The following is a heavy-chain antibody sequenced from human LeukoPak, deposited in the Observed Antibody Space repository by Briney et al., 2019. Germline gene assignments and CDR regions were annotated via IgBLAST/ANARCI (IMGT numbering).Heavy chain of an antibody. CDR1: GFTFSSYS. V-gene: IGHV3-23*01. CDR3: AKRSSGPYYFDY. Sequence: PGGSLRLSCAASGFTFSSYSMNWVRQAPGKGLEWVSAISGSGGSTYYADSVKGRFTISRDNSKNTLYLQMNSLRAEDTAVYYCAKRSSGPYYFDYWGQGTLVTVSS. D-gene: IGHD6-19*01. J-gene: IGHJ4*02. CDR2: ISGSGGST.